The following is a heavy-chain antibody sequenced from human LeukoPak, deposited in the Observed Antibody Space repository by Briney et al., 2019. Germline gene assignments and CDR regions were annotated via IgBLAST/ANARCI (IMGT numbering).Heavy chain of an antibody. CDR3: ARESYASWYYYYYMDV. CDR2: INSDGSST. D-gene: IGHD2-2*01. J-gene: IGHJ6*03. V-gene: IGHV3-74*01. CDR1: GFTFSSYW. Sequence: PGGSLRLSCAASGFTFSSYWMHWVRQAPGKGLVWVSRINSDGSSTSYADSVKGRFPISRDNAKNTLYLQMNSLRAEDTAVYYCARESYASWYYYYYMDVWGKGTTVTVSS.